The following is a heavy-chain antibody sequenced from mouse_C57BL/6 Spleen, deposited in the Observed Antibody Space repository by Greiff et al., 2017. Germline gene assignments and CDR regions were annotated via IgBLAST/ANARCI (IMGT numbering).Heavy chain of an antibody. CDR2: ISYDGST. D-gene: IGHD2-5*01. Sequence: DVQLQESGPGLVKPSQSLSLTCSVTGYSITSGYYWNWIRQFPGNKLEWMGYISYDGSTNYNPSLKNRIPITRDTSTNPFFLKLNAVTTEDTATYYWARDWNSNYPAWFAYWGQGTLVTVSA. CDR1: GYSITSGYY. CDR3: ARDWNSNYPAWFAY. J-gene: IGHJ3*01. V-gene: IGHV3-6*01.